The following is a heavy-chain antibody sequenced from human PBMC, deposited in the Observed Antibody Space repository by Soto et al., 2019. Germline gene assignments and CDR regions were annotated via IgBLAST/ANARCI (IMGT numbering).Heavy chain of an antibody. CDR3: AKVGYCTGGSCYYYGMDV. Sequence: GGSLRLSCAASGFTFSSYGMHWVRQAPGKGLEWVAVILHDGSNKNYADSVKGRFTISRDNSKNTLYLQMNSLRAEDTAVYYCAKVGYCTGGSCYYYGMDVWGQGTTVTVS. J-gene: IGHJ6*02. D-gene: IGHD2-15*01. V-gene: IGHV3-30*18. CDR2: ILHDGSNK. CDR1: GFTFSSYG.